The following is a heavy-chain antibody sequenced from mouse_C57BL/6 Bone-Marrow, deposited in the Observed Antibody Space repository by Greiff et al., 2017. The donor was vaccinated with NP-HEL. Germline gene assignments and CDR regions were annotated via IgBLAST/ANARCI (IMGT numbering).Heavy chain of an antibody. Sequence: EVQLQQSRPGLVKPSQSLSLTCSVTGYSITSGYYWNWIRQFPGNKLEWMGYISYDGSNNYNPSLKNRISITRDTSKNQFFLKLNSVTTEDTATYYCARVRWDGDYWGQGTTLTVSS. CDR2: ISYDGSN. D-gene: IGHD4-1*01. J-gene: IGHJ2*01. V-gene: IGHV3-6*01. CDR3: ARVRWDGDY. CDR1: GYSITSGYY.